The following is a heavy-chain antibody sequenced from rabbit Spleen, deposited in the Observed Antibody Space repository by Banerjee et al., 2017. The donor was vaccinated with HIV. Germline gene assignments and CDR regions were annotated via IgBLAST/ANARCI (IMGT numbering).Heavy chain of an antibody. V-gene: IGHV1S45*01. D-gene: IGHD4-2*01. CDR1: GFSFSDRDV. J-gene: IGHJ4*01. CDR3: ARDSAGREDFNL. CDR2: INASTGKP. Sequence: QEQLVESGGDLVKPGASLTLTCKASGFSFSDRDVMCWVRQAPGKGLQWIACINASTGKPVYATWASGRFTISKTSSTTVTLQMTSLTVADTATYFCARDSAGREDFNLWGPGTLVTVS.